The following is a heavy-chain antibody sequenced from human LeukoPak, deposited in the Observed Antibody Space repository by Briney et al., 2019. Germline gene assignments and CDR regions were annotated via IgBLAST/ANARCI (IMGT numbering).Heavy chain of an antibody. V-gene: IGHV3-21*01. D-gene: IGHD5-18*01. Sequence: GGSLRLSCAASGFIFSSYSMKWVRQAPGKGLEWVSYITSSSTYIYYGDSVKGRFTVSRDNAKNSLYLQMNSLRAEDTAVYYCARVGYSYTFDYWGQGTLVTVS. CDR1: GFIFSSYS. CDR3: ARVGYSYTFDY. CDR2: ITSSSTYI. J-gene: IGHJ4*02.